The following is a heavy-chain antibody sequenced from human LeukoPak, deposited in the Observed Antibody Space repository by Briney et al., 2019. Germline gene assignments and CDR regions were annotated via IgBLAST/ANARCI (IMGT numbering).Heavy chain of an antibody. V-gene: IGHV1-2*02. Sequence: ASVKVSCKASGYTFTNYYMHWVRQAPGQGLEWMGCINPNSGGTNYAQKFQGRVTMTRDTSISTAYVELSRLRFDDTAVYYCAKSEDPYYPILLFDYWGQGTLVTVSS. J-gene: IGHJ4*02. CDR1: GYTFTNYY. CDR2: INPNSGGT. D-gene: IGHD3-10*01. CDR3: AKSEDPYYPILLFDY.